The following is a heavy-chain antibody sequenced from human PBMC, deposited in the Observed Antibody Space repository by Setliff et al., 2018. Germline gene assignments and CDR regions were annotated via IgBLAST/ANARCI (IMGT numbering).Heavy chain of an antibody. Sequence: ASVKVSCKASGYTLSNSILSWVGQAPGQGLEWVGWISAYNGKTYFAQKFQDRITLTTDTSTNTGYLELRGLRSDDTAVYYCLRLVRYCTKIACQATSGDEVWGLGTLVTVSS. D-gene: IGHD2-8*01. J-gene: IGHJ4*02. CDR1: GYTLSNSI. CDR3: LRLVRYCTKIACQATSGDEV. CDR2: ISAYNGKT. V-gene: IGHV1-18*01.